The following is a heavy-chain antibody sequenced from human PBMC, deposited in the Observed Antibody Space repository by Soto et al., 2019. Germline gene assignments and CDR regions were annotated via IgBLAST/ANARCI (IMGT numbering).Heavy chain of an antibody. D-gene: IGHD3-10*02. V-gene: IGHV3-33*01. J-gene: IGHJ6*02. CDR1: GFTFSSNG. CDR3: ARDPQDGMIGSMDV. CDR2: IWYDGSNK. Sequence: TGGSLRLSCAASGFTFSSNGMHWVRQAPGKGLEWVAVIWYDGSNKYYADSVKGRFTISRDNSKNTLYLQMNGLRAEDTAVYYCARDPQDGMIGSMDVWGQGTTVTVSS.